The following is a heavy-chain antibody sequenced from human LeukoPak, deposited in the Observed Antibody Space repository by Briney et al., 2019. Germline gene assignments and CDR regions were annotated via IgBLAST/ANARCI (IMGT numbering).Heavy chain of an antibody. CDR1: GGTFRNFA. CDR2: IIPIYHRT. Sequence: VASVKVSCKASGGTFRNFAINWMRQAPGQGLEWMGRIIPIYHRTNYARKFQGRLTITTDESTRTAYMELSSLKSDDTAEYFCARDIPGSSGYFNDAFDIWGQGTLVTVSS. CDR3: ARDIPGSSGYFNDAFDI. J-gene: IGHJ3*02. D-gene: IGHD3-22*01. V-gene: IGHV1-69*05.